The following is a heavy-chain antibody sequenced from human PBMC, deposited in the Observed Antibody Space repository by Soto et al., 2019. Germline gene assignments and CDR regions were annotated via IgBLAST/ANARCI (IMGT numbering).Heavy chain of an antibody. CDR1: GGSFSGYY. D-gene: IGHD5-12*01. V-gene: IGHV4-34*01. J-gene: IGHJ6*02. Sequence: QVQLQQWGAGLLKPSETLSLTCAVYGGSFSGYYWSWIRQPPGKGLEWIGEINHSGSTNYNPSLKSRANISVDTSKNQFSLNLSSVTAADTAVYYCARGDIVATIGIYYYYGMDVWGQGTTVTVSS. CDR3: ARGDIVATIGIYYYYGMDV. CDR2: INHSGST.